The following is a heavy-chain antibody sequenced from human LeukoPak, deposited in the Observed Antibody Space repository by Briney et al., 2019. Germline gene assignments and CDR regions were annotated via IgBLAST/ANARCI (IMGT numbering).Heavy chain of an antibody. Sequence: PGGSLRLSCAASGFTFSTYAMGWVRQAPGKGLEWVSIISGNGETTYYVDSVKGRFTISRDNSRNTLYLQMNSLRAEDTAVYYCAKRYFGNWYFDFWGQGTLVTVSS. CDR2: ISGNGETT. V-gene: IGHV3-23*01. CDR1: GFTFSTYA. CDR3: AKRYFGNWYFDF. D-gene: IGHD3-9*01. J-gene: IGHJ4*02.